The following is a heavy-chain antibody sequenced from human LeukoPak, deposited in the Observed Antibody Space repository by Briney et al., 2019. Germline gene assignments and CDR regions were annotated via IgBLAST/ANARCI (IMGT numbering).Heavy chain of an antibody. V-gene: IGHV3-74*03. CDR1: GFTFSNHW. D-gene: IGHD3-16*01. J-gene: IGHJ4*02. Sequence: HPGGSLRLSCVASGFTFSNHWMHWVRQAPGKGPEWISRINNGGDTMEYADSVRGRFFISRDSAKNTLSLQMSGLGADDTAVYYCTRGNVFDGTHYYGGDYFDYWGQGTLVTVSS. CDR3: TRGNVFDGTHYYGGDYFDY. CDR2: INNGGDTM.